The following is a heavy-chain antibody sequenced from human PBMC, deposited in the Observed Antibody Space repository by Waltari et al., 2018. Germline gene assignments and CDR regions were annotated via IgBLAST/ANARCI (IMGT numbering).Heavy chain of an antibody. CDR1: GFSLRTHGEG. J-gene: IGHJ6*03. D-gene: IGHD3-10*01. CDR2: IYWNDDK. CDR3: VHPVSGNYYYMDV. Sequence: QITLTESGPALVKPTHPLTLTCTFPGFSLRTHGEGVGWIRHPPGKALEWLALIYWNDDKRYSPSLKSRLTITKDTSKNQVVLIMTNMDPVDTATYYCVHPVSGNYYYMDVWGKGTTVTVSS. V-gene: IGHV2-5*01.